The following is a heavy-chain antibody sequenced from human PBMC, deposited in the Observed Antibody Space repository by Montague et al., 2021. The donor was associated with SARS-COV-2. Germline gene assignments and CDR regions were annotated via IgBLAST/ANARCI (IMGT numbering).Heavy chain of an antibody. CDR3: AGEAESTITIFGVVSRYGMDV. D-gene: IGHD3-3*01. CDR2: IYYSGST. Sequence: TLSLTCTVSGGSISSGGYYWSWICQHPGKGLEWIGYIYYSGSTYYNLSLKSRVTISVDTSKTQFSLKLSSVTAADTAVYYCAGEAESTITIFGVVSRYGMDVWGQGTTVTVSS. V-gene: IGHV4-31*03. J-gene: IGHJ6*02. CDR1: GGSISSGGYY.